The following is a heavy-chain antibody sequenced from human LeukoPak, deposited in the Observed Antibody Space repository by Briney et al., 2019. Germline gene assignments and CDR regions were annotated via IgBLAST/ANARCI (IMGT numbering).Heavy chain of an antibody. Sequence: GGSLRLSCAASGFTFSSYAMHWVRQAPGKGLEWVAVISYDGSNKYYADSVKGRFTISRDNSKNTLYLQMNSLRAEDTAVYYCAGGYPLDALDIWGQGTMVTVSS. CDR1: GFTFSSYA. J-gene: IGHJ3*02. V-gene: IGHV3-30*04. CDR2: ISYDGSNK. CDR3: AGGYPLDALDI. D-gene: IGHD3-16*01.